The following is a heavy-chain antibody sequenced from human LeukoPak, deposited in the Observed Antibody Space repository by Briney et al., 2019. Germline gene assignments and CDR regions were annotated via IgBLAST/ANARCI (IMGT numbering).Heavy chain of an antibody. CDR3: ARAEDYYYDSSGYYAPFDY. Sequence: GASVKVSCKASGYTFTSYYMHWVRQAPGQGLEWMGIINPSGGSTSYEQKFQGRVTMTRDTSTSTVYMELSSLRSEDTAVYYCARAEDYYYDSSGYYAPFDYWGQGTLVTVSS. J-gene: IGHJ4*02. D-gene: IGHD3-22*01. CDR2: INPSGGST. CDR1: GYTFTSYY. V-gene: IGHV1-46*01.